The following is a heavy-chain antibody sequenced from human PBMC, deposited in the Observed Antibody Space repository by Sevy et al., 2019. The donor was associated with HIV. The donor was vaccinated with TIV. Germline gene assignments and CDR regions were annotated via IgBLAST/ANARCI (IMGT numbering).Heavy chain of an antibody. Sequence: GGSLRLSCAASGFTFSSYSMNWDRQAPGKGLEWVSSISSSSSYIYYADSVKGRFTISRDNAKNSLYLQMNSLRAEDTAVYYCARDPTTIVVPAAIQGDWFDPWGQGTLVTVSS. D-gene: IGHD2-2*02. CDR1: GFTFSSYS. CDR3: ARDPTTIVVPAAIQGDWFDP. J-gene: IGHJ5*02. V-gene: IGHV3-21*01. CDR2: ISSSSSYI.